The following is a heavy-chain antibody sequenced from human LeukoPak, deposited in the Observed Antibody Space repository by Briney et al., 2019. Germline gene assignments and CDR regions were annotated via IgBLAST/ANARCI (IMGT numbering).Heavy chain of an antibody. Sequence: GGSLSPSGAASGFTFSSSWMHWVRQAPGKGLWWVSRINSDGSSTSYADSVKGRFTISRDNAKNTLYLQMNSLRAEDTAVYYCARVTSGWNPFDYWGQGTLVTVSS. CDR2: INSDGSST. J-gene: IGHJ4*02. CDR3: ARVTSGWNPFDY. V-gene: IGHV3-74*01. CDR1: GFTFSSSW. D-gene: IGHD6-19*01.